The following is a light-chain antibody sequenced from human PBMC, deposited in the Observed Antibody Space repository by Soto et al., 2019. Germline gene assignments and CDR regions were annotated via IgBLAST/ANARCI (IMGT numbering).Light chain of an antibody. V-gene: IGLV2-8*01. Sequence: QSALTQPPSASGSPGQSVTISCTGTSSDVGGYNYVSWYQQHPGKAPKLMIYEVSKRPSGVPDRFSGSKSGNTASLTVSGLQAEDEADYYCSSYAGSNHRNFGTEPKVTVL. CDR1: SSDVGGYNY. CDR2: EVS. CDR3: SSYAGSNHRN. J-gene: IGLJ1*01.